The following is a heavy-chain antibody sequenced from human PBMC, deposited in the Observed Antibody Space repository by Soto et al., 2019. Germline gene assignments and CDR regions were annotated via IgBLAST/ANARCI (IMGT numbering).Heavy chain of an antibody. D-gene: IGHD6-13*01. J-gene: IGHJ6*02. Sequence: PGESLKISCKGSGYSFTTYWIGWVRQMPGKGLEWMGIIYPGDSDTRYSPSFQGQVTISADKSISTAYLQWSSLKASDTAIYYCARTAAAGKYYYGVDVWGQGTTVTVSS. CDR3: ARTAAAGKYYYGVDV. CDR2: IYPGDSDT. V-gene: IGHV5-51*01. CDR1: GYSFTTYW.